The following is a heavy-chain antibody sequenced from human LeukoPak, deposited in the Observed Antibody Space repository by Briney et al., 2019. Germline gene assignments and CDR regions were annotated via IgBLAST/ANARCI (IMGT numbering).Heavy chain of an antibody. CDR3: ARGNSSGWYFRGDNWYFDL. CDR1: GYTFTSYY. V-gene: IGHV1-46*01. D-gene: IGHD6-19*01. CDR2: INPSGGST. J-gene: IGHJ2*01. Sequence: ASVKVSCKASGYTFTSYYMHWVRQAPGQGLEWMGIINPSGGSTSYAQKFQGRVTMTRDTSTSTVYMELSSLRSEDTAVYYCARGNSSGWYFRGDNWYFDLWGRGTLVTVSS.